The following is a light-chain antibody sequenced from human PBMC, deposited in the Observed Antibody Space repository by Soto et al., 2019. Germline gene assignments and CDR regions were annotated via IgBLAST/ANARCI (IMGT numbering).Light chain of an antibody. CDR1: SSNIGNNY. CDR2: DNN. J-gene: IGLJ1*01. CDR3: GTWDSSLNVLYV. V-gene: IGLV1-51*01. Sequence: QSVLTQPPSVSAAPGQKVTISCSGSSSNIGNNYVSWYQHLPGTAPKLLIYDNNKRPSGIPDRFSGSKSGTSATLGITGLQTGDEADYYCGTWDSSLNVLYVFGTGTKVTVL.